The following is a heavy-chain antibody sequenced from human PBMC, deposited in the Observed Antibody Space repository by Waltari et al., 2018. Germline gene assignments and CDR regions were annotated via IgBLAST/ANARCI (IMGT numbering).Heavy chain of an antibody. V-gene: IGHV1-69*13. Sequence: QVQLVQSGAEVKKPGSSVKVSCKASGGTFSSYAISWVRQAPGQGLEWMGGIIPIFGTANYAQKFQGRVTITADESTSTAYMELSSLRSEDTAVYYCARNHGSGSYAYYYYGMDVWGQGTTVTVSS. CDR1: GGTFSSYA. J-gene: IGHJ6*02. CDR3: ARNHGSGSYAYYYYGMDV. D-gene: IGHD3-10*01. CDR2: IIPIFGTA.